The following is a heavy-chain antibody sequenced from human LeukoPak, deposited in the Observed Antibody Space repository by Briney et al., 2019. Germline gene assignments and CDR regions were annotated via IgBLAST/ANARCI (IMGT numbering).Heavy chain of an antibody. D-gene: IGHD6-19*01. Sequence: SQTLSLTCTVSGGSISSGGYYWSWIRQHPGEGLEWIGYIYYSGNTYYNPSLKSRVTISVDTSKNQFSLKLSFVTAADTAVYYCARGVTGGWYGDFQHWGQGTLVTVSS. V-gene: IGHV4-31*03. CDR1: GGSISSGGYY. CDR2: IYYSGNT. CDR3: ARGVTGGWYGDFQH. J-gene: IGHJ1*01.